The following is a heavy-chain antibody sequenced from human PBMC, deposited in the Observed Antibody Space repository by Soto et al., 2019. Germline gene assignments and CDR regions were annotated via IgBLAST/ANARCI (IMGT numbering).Heavy chain of an antibody. CDR3: AREGPGYSSSRYFGDYYYGMDV. CDR1: GDSVSSNSAA. D-gene: IGHD6-13*01. J-gene: IGHJ6*02. Sequence: PSQTLSLTCAISGDSVSSNSAAWNWIRQSPSRGLEWLGRTYYRSKWYNDYAVSVKSRITINPDTSKNQFSLQLNSVTPEDTAVYYCAREGPGYSSSRYFGDYYYGMDVWGQGTTVTVSS. V-gene: IGHV6-1*01. CDR2: TYYRSKWYN.